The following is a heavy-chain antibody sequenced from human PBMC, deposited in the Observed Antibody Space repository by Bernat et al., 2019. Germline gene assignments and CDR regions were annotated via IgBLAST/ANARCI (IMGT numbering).Heavy chain of an antibody. CDR2: IIPIFGTA. D-gene: IGHD5-12*01. CDR3: ARARSDYDPAYYYYMDV. Sequence: QVQLVQSGAEVKKPGSSVKVSCKASGGTFSSYAISWVRQAPGQGLEWMGGIIPIFGTANYAQKFQGRVTITADESTSTAYMELSSLRSEDTAVYYCARARSDYDPAYYYYMDVWGKGTTVTVSS. V-gene: IGHV1-69*01. CDR1: GGTFSSYA. J-gene: IGHJ6*03.